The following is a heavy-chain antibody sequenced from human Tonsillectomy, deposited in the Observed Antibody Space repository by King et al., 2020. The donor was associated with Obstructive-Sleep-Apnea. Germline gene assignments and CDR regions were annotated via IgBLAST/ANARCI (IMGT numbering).Heavy chain of an antibody. D-gene: IGHD3-16*02. V-gene: IGHV3-30*03. CDR3: AREMGVWGSARYPFDY. Sequence: VQLVESGGGVVQPGRSLRLSCAASGFTFSSYGLHWVRQAPGKGLEWVAVISYDGSNKYYADSVKGRFTISRDNSKDTLYLQMNSLRTEDTAVYYCAREMGVWGSARYPFDYWGQGILVTVSS. CDR1: GFTFSSYG. CDR2: ISYDGSNK. J-gene: IGHJ4*02.